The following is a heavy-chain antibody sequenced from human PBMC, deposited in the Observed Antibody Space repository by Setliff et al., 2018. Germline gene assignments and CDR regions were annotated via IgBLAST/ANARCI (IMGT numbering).Heavy chain of an antibody. CDR3: AGTPARGTTWLSPFDY. CDR2: IQGTGNT. CDR1: GGSFDSGTHY. J-gene: IGHJ4*02. Sequence: SETLSLTCTVTGGSFDSGTHYWSWIRQPAGKVPEWIGLIQGTGNTSYNPSLQSRATISIDTSKNQISLKITSVTAADTALYSCAGTPARGTTWLSPFDYWGQGIQVTVSS. V-gene: IGHV4-61*02. D-gene: IGHD3-9*01.